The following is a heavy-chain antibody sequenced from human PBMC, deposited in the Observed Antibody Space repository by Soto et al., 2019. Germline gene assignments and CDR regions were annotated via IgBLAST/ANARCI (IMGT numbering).Heavy chain of an antibody. Sequence: PSETLSLTCSVSGDSISNSRFYWAWIRQPPGEGLEWIGHIYYSGNTYYNSSLKSRVTISLDTSKNQFSLKLSSVTAADTAVYYCAGQPTAGSYYDLGSYYYYYAMDVWGQGTTVTVSS. D-gene: IGHD3-10*01. V-gene: IGHV4-30-4*08. CDR3: AGQPTAGSYYDLGSYYYYYAMDV. J-gene: IGHJ6*02. CDR2: IYYSGNT. CDR1: GDSISNSRFY.